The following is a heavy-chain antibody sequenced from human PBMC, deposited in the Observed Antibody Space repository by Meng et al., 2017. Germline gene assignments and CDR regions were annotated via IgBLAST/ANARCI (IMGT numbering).Heavy chain of an antibody. V-gene: IGHV1-2*06. Sequence: GKLVRSGAEVKKTGAAVKVSCKASGYTFTGYYMHWGRQAPGQGLEWMGRINPNSGGTNYAQKFQGRVTMTRDTSISTAYMELSRLRSDDTAVYYCARSIVATMVFDYWGQGTLVTVSS. J-gene: IGHJ4*02. CDR3: ARSIVATMVFDY. D-gene: IGHD5-12*01. CDR2: INPNSGGT. CDR1: GYTFTGYY.